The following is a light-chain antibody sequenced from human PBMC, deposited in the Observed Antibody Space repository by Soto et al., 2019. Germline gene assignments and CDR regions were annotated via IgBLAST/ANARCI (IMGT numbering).Light chain of an antibody. CDR3: QQYHSYWT. CDR2: DAS. V-gene: IGKV1-5*01. Sequence: FQMTQSPSTLSAPVGARGTSTCRASQNIRSRLAWFQQKPGKAPKLLIYDASSLESGVPQRFSGSGSGTEFTLTISSLQTDDFSTYYCQQYHSYWTFGQGTKVDI. CDR1: QNIRSR. J-gene: IGKJ1*01.